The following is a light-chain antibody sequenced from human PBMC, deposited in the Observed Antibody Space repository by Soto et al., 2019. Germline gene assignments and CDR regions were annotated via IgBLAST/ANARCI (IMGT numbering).Light chain of an antibody. Sequence: QSALTQPASVSGSPGQSITISCTGTGSDVGGYNYVSWYQQHPGKAPKLMIYDVSNRPSGVSNRFSGSKSGNTASLTISGLQAEDEAEYYCSSYTSSSTPYVFGTGTKLTVL. CDR1: GSDVGGYNY. V-gene: IGLV2-14*01. CDR2: DVS. J-gene: IGLJ1*01. CDR3: SSYTSSSTPYV.